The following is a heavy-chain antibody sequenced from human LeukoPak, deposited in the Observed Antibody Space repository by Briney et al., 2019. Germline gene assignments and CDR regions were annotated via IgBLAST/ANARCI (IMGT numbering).Heavy chain of an antibody. J-gene: IGHJ4*02. Sequence: ASVKVSCRASEYTFTSYEINWVRQATGQGLEWMGWMNPNSGNTGYAQKFQGRVTMTRDTSISTAYMELRSLRSDDTAVYYCARAIWSGYYQTDYWGQGTLVTVSS. CDR1: EYTFTSYE. D-gene: IGHD3-3*01. CDR2: MNPNSGNT. V-gene: IGHV1-8*01. CDR3: ARAIWSGYYQTDY.